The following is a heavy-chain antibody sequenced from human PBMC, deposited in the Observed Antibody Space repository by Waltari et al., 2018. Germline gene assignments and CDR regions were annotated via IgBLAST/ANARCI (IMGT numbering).Heavy chain of an antibody. J-gene: IGHJ4*02. V-gene: IGHV3-9*02. D-gene: IGHD4-17*01. CDR2: ISWNRASI. Sequence: ERYLVVCGGALVQPGTSLRLSCAASGLSSAACPMPWVRQAPGMGLEWVAGISWNRASIAYADSVRGRFTISRDNAKKSVSLHMDTLGPEDTALYFCVGNVATSGDYGYSDHWGQGTLVTVSS. CDR1: GLSSAACP. CDR3: VGNVATSGDYGYSDH.